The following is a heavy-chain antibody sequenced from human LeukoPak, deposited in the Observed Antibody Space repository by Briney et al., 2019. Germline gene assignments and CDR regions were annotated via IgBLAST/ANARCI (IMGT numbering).Heavy chain of an antibody. J-gene: IGHJ4*02. D-gene: IGHD6-13*01. V-gene: IGHV3-30*18. CDR3: AKDMGAAAGTPLDY. CDR2: ISYDGSNK. CDR1: GFTFSSYG. Sequence: GGSLRLSCAASGFTFSSYGMHWVRQAPGKGLEWVAVISYDGSNKYYADSVKGRFTISRDNSKNTLCLQMNSLRAEDTAVYYCAKDMGAAAGTPLDYWGQGTLVTVSS.